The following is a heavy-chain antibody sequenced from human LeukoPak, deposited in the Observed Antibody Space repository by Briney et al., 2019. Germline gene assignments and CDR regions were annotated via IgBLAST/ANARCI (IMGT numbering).Heavy chain of an antibody. J-gene: IGHJ6*02. CDR3: AKDAPNRLGSGSYYNVLHYYYGMDV. Sequence: PSETLSLTCTVSGGSISSYYWSWIRQPPGKGLEWVSAISGSGGSTYYADSVKGRFTISRDNSKNTLYLQMNSLRAEDTAVYYCAKDAPNRLGSGSYYNVLHYYYGMDVWGQGTTVTVSS. D-gene: IGHD3-10*01. V-gene: IGHV3-23*01. CDR1: GGSISSYY. CDR2: ISGSGGST.